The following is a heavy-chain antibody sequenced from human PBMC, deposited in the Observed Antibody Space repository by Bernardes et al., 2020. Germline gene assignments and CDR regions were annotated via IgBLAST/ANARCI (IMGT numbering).Heavy chain of an antibody. CDR1: GASVSSGSYY. CDR3: ARLRSGGYEHDY. D-gene: IGHD1-26*01. J-gene: IGHJ4*02. CDR2: IYNSGST. V-gene: IGHV4-61*01. Sequence: SETLSLTCTASGASVSSGSYYWSWIRQPPGKGLEWIGYIYNSGSTNYNPSLKSRVTISVDTSKNKFSLKLSSVTAADTAVYHCARLRSGGYEHDYWGQGTLVTVSS.